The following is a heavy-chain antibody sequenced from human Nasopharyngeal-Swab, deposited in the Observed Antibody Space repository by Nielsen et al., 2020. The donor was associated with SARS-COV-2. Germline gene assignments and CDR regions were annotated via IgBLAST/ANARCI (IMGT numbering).Heavy chain of an antibody. CDR1: GFTFSDYW. CDR2: IKQDGSEK. V-gene: IGHV3-7*01. D-gene: IGHD6-13*01. J-gene: IGHJ6*02. CDR3: ARDSDIPYSGYGMDV. Sequence: GGSLRLSCGGSGFTFSDYWMSWVRQSPEKGLEWVANIKQDGSEKYYVDSVKGRFTISRDNAKNSLYLQMNSLRAEDTAVYYCARDSDIPYSGYGMDVWGQGTTVTVSS.